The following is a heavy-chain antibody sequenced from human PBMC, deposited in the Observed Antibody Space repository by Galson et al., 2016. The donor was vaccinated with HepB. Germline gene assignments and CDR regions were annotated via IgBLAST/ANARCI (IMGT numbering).Heavy chain of an antibody. CDR3: VPTPTAVNYNWFDP. D-gene: IGHD4-11*01. Sequence: LVKPTQTLTLTCTFSGFSLNTGGVGVGWIRQPPGQALEWLALIYCDDGNRYSPSLKSRLTITKDTSKNQVVLTMINVDPVDTATYYCVPTPTAVNYNWFDPWGQGILVTVSS. J-gene: IGHJ5*02. CDR1: GFSLNTGGVG. V-gene: IGHV2-5*02. CDR2: IYCDDGN.